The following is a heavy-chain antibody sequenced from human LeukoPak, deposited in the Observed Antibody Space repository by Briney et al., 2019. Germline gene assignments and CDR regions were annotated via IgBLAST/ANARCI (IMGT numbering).Heavy chain of an antibody. D-gene: IGHD3-3*01. CDR1: GYTFTCYY. CDR2: INPNSGGT. V-gene: IGHV1-2*04. J-gene: IGHJ6*02. CDR3: ARSAISYYYYYGMDV. Sequence: ASVKVSCKASGYTFTCYYMDWVRQAPGQGLEWMGWINPNSGGTNYAQKFQGWVTMTRDTSISTAYMELSRLRSDDTAVYYCARSAISYYYYYGMDVWGQGTTVTVSS.